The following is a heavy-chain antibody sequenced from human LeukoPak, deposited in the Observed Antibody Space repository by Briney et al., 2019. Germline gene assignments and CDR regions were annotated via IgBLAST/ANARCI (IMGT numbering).Heavy chain of an antibody. CDR3: ARSDYRKSYKWFDP. CDR2: IYSGDRGGST. V-gene: IGHV3-66*01. CDR1: GVTVSSNF. D-gene: IGHD4-17*01. Sequence: GGSLRLSCAASGVTVSSNFMSWVRQAPGKGLEWVSVIYSGDRGGSTYYADSVRGRFTISRDNAKNALYLQMNSLRVEDTAIFYCARSDYRKSYKWFDPWGQGTLVTVSS. J-gene: IGHJ5*02.